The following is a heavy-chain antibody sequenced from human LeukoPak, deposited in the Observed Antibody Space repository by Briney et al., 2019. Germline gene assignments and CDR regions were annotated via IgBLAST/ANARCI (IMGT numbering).Heavy chain of an antibody. D-gene: IGHD3-22*01. CDR1: GYTFTGYY. V-gene: IGHV1-2*02. CDR2: INPNSGGT. Sequence: GASVKVSCKASGYTFTGYYMHWVRQAPGQGLEWMGWINPNSGGTNYAQKFQGRVTMTRDTSISTAYMELSRLRSDDTAVYYCARDADYYDSSGYFHPYMDVWGKGTTVTVSS. J-gene: IGHJ6*03. CDR3: ARDADYYDSSGYFHPYMDV.